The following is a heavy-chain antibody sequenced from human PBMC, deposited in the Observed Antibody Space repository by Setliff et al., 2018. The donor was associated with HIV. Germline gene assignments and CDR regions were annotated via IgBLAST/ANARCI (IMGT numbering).Heavy chain of an antibody. CDR2: ISSSSSYI. D-gene: IGHD3-22*01. V-gene: IGHV3-21*01. J-gene: IGHJ4*02. Sequence: GGSLRLSCAASGFIFSSYSMNWVRQAPGKGLEWVSSISSSSSYIYYADSVKGRFTISRDNAKNSLYLQMNSLRAEDTAVYYCARDLSYDYDRSSDTFDYWGQGTLVTVSS. CDR1: GFIFSSYS. CDR3: ARDLSYDYDRSSDTFDY.